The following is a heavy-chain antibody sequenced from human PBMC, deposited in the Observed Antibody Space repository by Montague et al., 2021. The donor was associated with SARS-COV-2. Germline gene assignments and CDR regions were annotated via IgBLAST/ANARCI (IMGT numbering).Heavy chain of an antibody. CDR3: AREGLSGSYYGFLDY. J-gene: IGHJ4*02. CDR1: GITFSRYA. CDR2: ISYDGSNK. V-gene: IGHV3-30-3*01. Sequence: SLRLSCAASGITFSRYAMHWFRQAPGKGLEWVAVISYDGSNKYYADPVKGRFTISRDNSKNTLYLQMNSLRAEDTAVYYCAREGLSGSYYGFLDYWGQGTLVTVSS. D-gene: IGHD3-10*01.